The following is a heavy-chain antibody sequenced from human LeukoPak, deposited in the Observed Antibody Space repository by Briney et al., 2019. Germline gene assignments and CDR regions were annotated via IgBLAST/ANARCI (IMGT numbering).Heavy chain of an antibody. CDR3: ARQAVARPFDL. CDR2: ISSSSAYI. Sequence: GGSLRLSCVASGFIFSDYSMDWVRQAPGKGLEWVSSISSSSAYIFYSDSVKGRFTISRDNAQSSLYLQMNSLRAGDTAVYYCARQAVARPFDLWGQGTMVTVSS. CDR1: GFIFSDYS. V-gene: IGHV3-21*06. J-gene: IGHJ3*01.